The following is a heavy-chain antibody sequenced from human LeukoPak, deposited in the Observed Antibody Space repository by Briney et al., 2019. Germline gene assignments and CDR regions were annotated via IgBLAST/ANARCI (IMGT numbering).Heavy chain of an antibody. Sequence: GGSLRLSCAASGFTFSSYWMHWVRQAPGKGLVWVSRINSDGSSTSYADSVEGRFTISRDNAKNTLYLQMNSLRAEDTGVYYCARDMTGYSSAWYYFDYWGQGTLVTASS. J-gene: IGHJ4*02. CDR3: ARDMTGYSSAWYYFDY. CDR2: INSDGSST. V-gene: IGHV3-74*01. D-gene: IGHD6-19*01. CDR1: GFTFSSYW.